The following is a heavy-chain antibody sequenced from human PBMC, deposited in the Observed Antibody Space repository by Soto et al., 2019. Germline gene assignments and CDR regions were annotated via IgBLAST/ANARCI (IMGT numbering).Heavy chain of an antibody. Sequence: QVQLVQSGADVKKPGASVRVSCKASGFTFTDYYINWVRQAPGQGLEWMGWINPNTGGTYYAQKFQNRVTMTRDTSISTAHMELSGLRSDDTAIYYCARDAGYCSGGNCQLTNCFDPWGQGTLVIVSS. CDR2: INPNTGGT. J-gene: IGHJ5*02. CDR3: ARDAGYCSGGNCQLTNCFDP. D-gene: IGHD2-15*01. CDR1: GFTFTDYY. V-gene: IGHV1-2*02.